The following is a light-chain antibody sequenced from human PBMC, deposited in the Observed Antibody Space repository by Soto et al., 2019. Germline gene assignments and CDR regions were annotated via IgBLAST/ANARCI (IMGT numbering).Light chain of an antibody. J-gene: IGKJ4*01. CDR1: QGVSSN. Sequence: EIVMTQSPATLSVSPGERATLSCRASQGVSSNLAWYQQKPGQAPRLLIYGASTRATGSPDRVSGSGSGTEFTLSISTLQSEDFAVYYCQQYSDWPRTFGGGTKVEIK. CDR3: QQYSDWPRT. CDR2: GAS. V-gene: IGKV3-15*01.